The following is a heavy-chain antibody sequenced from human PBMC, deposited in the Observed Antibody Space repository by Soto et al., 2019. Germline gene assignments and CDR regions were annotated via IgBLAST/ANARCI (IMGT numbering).Heavy chain of an antibody. D-gene: IGHD6-13*01. J-gene: IGHJ4*02. CDR3: WKERAGRAAGCTSDY. CDR2: VSASGLNT. CDR1: GFTFSTYA. Sequence: GGSLRLSCAASGFTFSTYAMAWVRQAPGKGLEWVSGVSASGLNTDYADPVKGRFYISRDNSKNTVSLHMNSLRAEDTALYYCWKERAGRAAGCTSDYWGQGTPVTVSS. V-gene: IGHV3-23*01.